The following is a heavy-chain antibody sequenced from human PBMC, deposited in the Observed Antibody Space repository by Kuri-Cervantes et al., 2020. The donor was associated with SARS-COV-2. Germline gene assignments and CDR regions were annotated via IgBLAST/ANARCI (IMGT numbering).Heavy chain of an antibody. V-gene: IGHV4-59*08. CDR3: ARHGFDFWSGYARTYYYYYGMDV. CDR2: IYYSGST. J-gene: IGHJ6*02. D-gene: IGHD3-3*01. CDR1: GGSISSYY. Sequence: GSLRLSCTVSGGSISSYYWSWIRQLPGKGLEWIGYIYYSGSTNHNPSLKSRVTISVDTSKNQFSLKLSSVTAADTAVYYCARHGFDFWSGYARTYYYYYGMDVWGQGTTVTVSS.